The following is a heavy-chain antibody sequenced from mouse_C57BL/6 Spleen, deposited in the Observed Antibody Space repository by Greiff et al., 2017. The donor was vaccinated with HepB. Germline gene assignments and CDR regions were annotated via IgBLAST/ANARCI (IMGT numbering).Heavy chain of an antibody. CDR2: IYPGSGST. CDR1: GYTFTSYW. V-gene: IGHV1-55*01. CDR3: ASYDGYSLDY. J-gene: IGHJ2*01. D-gene: IGHD2-3*01. Sequence: QVQLKQSGAELVKPGASVKMSCKASGYTFTSYWITWVKQRPGQGLEWIGDIYPGSGSTNYNEKFKSKATLTVDTSSSTAYMQLSSLTSEDSAVYDCASYDGYSLDYWGQGTTLTVSS.